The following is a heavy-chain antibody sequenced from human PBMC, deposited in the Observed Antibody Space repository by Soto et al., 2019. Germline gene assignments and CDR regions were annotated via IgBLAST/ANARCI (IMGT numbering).Heavy chain of an antibody. CDR1: GGTFSSYS. Sequence: SVKVSCKASGGTFSSYSISWVRQAPGQGLEWMGGIIPIFGTANYAQKFQGRVTITADESTSTAYMELSSLRSEDTAVYYCARLRDCSGGSCYGGSYYYYYGMDVWGQGTTVTVSS. CDR3: ARLRDCSGGSCYGGSYYYYYGMDV. CDR2: IIPIFGTA. D-gene: IGHD2-15*01. V-gene: IGHV1-69*13. J-gene: IGHJ6*02.